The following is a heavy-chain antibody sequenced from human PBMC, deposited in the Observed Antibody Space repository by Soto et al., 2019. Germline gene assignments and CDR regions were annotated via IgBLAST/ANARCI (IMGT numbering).Heavy chain of an antibody. CDR2: VNAYNGNT. Sequence: QVQLVQSGVAVKKPGASVTVSCTASGYTFSSYGFSWVRPAPGQGLEWLGWVNAYNGNTNYAQKVQGRVTMTADTSTGTSNMELRNLRSDDTAVYSCASQYCTNSWCYALDYGGQGTLVSVSS. J-gene: IGHJ4*02. D-gene: IGHD2-8*01. CDR1: GYTFSSYG. V-gene: IGHV1-18*01. CDR3: ASQYCTNSWCYALDY.